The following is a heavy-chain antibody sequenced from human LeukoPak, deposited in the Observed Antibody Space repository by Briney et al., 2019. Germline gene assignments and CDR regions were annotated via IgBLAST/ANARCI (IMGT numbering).Heavy chain of an antibody. CDR2: ISYNGSDK. J-gene: IGHJ4*02. CDR3: ARGAYSRGWTTFDY. D-gene: IGHD6-19*01. Sequence: GGSLRLSCAASGFTFSSYAMHWVRQAPGKGLVWVALISYNGSDKYYIDSVKGRFTISRDNSKNTLYVQMNSLRAEDTAVYYCARGAYSRGWTTFDYWGQGILVTVSS. V-gene: IGHV3-30*04. CDR1: GFTFSSYA.